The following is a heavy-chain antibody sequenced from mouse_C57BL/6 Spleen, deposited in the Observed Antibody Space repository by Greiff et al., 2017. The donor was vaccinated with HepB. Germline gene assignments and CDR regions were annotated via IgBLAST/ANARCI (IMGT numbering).Heavy chain of an antibody. Sequence: EVQLVESGGDLVKPGGSLKLSCAASGFTFSSYGMSWVRQTPDKRLEWVATISSGGSYTYYPDSVKGRFTISRDNAKNTLYLQMSSLKSEDTAMYYCARQRDGYYDFDYWGQGTTLTVSS. CDR1: GFTFSSYG. J-gene: IGHJ2*01. V-gene: IGHV5-6*01. CDR3: ARQRDGYYDFDY. CDR2: ISSGGSYT. D-gene: IGHD2-3*01.